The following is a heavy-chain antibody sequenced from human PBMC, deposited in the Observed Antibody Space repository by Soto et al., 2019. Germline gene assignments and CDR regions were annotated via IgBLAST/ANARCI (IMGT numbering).Heavy chain of an antibody. J-gene: IGHJ4*02. V-gene: IGHV4-31*03. Sequence: QVQLQESGPGLVKPSQTLSLTCTVSGGAISSGGYYWSWIREHPGKGLEWIGYIYYSGSTYYNPSLKSRVTISVDPSKSQFSLKLSSVTAAATAVYYCARSLRDLFGGVIAPDYWGQGTLVTVSS. CDR1: GGAISSGGYY. CDR2: IYYSGST. D-gene: IGHD3-16*02. CDR3: ARSLRDLFGGVIAPDY.